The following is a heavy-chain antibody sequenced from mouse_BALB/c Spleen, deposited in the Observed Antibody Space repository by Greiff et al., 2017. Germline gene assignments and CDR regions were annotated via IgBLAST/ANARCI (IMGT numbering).Heavy chain of an antibody. CDR3: ARRGYGNLAWLDY. V-gene: IGHV7-3*02. D-gene: IGHD2-1*01. CDR1: GFTFTDYY. CDR2: IRNKANGYTT. J-gene: IGHJ3*01. Sequence: EVQGVESGGGLVQPGGSLRLSCATSGFTFTDYYMSWVRQPPGKALEWLGFIRNKANGYTTEYSASVKGRFTISRDNSQSILYLQMNTLRAEDSATYYCARRGYGNLAWLDYWGQGTLVTVSA.